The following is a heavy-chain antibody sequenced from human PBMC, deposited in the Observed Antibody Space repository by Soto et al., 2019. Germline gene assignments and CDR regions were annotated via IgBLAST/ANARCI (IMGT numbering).Heavy chain of an antibody. V-gene: IGHV3-15*01. CDR3: ATGRLPKGFYAMDI. Sequence: PGGSLRLSCAVSGLPFANAWMSWVRQSPGKGLEWIGRIKIQIDGAATDHAAPVKGRFTISRDDSKDTLYLQMDSLRTEDSGVYYCATGRLPKGFYAMDIWGQGQRSPSH. CDR2: IKIQIDGAAT. J-gene: IGHJ6*02. CDR1: GLPFANAW.